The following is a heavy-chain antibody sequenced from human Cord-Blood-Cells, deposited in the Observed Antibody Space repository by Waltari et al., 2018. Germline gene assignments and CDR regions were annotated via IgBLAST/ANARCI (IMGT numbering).Heavy chain of an antibody. Sequence: QLQLQESGPGLVKPSETLSLTCTVSGGSISSSSYYWGWIRQPPGKGLEWSGSIYYSGSTYANPSLKSRVTISVDTSKNQFSLKLSSVTAADTAVYYCAGSGSYYAFDIWGQGTMVTVSS. CDR1: GGSISSSSYY. CDR3: AGSGSYYAFDI. D-gene: IGHD1-26*01. V-gene: IGHV4-39*01. J-gene: IGHJ3*02. CDR2: IYYSGST.